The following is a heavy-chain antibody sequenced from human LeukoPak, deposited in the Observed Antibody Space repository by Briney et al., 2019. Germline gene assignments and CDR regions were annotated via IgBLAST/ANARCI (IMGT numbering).Heavy chain of an antibody. CDR1: GFALTTYN. CDR2: VTAFNENT. D-gene: IGHD5-18*01. Sequence: GASVKVSCKASGFALTTYNIVWLRQAPGQGLEWLGWVTAFNENTDYSRKVQGRVTMTRDRSTDTAYMELRSLRFDDTAVYYCARSSYGYKFSMDVWGKGTSVTVSS. J-gene: IGHJ6*03. CDR3: ARSSYGYKFSMDV. V-gene: IGHV1-18*01.